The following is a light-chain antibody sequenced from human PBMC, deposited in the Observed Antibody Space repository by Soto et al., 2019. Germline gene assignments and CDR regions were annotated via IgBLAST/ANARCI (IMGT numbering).Light chain of an antibody. CDR1: QSISNY. V-gene: IGKV1-39*01. Sequence: DIQMTQSPSSLSASVGDRVTITCRASQSISNYLNWYQQKPGKAPKLLIYGASSLQSGVPSRFSGRGSGTDFTLTIISLHPEDFATYYCQQSYSTPYTFGQGTKLEIK. CDR2: GAS. J-gene: IGKJ2*01. CDR3: QQSYSTPYT.